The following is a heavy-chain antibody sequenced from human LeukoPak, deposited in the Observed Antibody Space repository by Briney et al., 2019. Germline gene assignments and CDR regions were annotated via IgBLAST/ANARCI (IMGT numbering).Heavy chain of an antibody. CDR1: GYPFTAYW. J-gene: IGHJ4*02. CDR3: ARGSSTFAY. Sequence: GESLKISCQRSGYPFTAYWIGWVGQMPGQGLGWVGIIYPGDAETRYSPSFQGQVTISADKSISHCYLQWSNLKATATPFYNCARGSSTFAYWGQGTLVTVSS. V-gene: IGHV5-51*01. D-gene: IGHD1-26*01. CDR2: IYPGDAET.